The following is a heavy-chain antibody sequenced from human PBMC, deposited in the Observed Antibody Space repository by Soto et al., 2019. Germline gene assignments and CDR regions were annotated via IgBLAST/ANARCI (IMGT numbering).Heavy chain of an antibody. J-gene: IGHJ3*02. V-gene: IGHV3-49*03. CDR1: GFTVGDYA. D-gene: IGHD6-13*01. Sequence: LRLCCTASGFTVGDYAMSWFRQAPGKGLEWVGFIRSKAYGGTTEYAASVKGRFTISRDDSKSIAYLQMNSLKTEDTAVYYCTRALHSSSWYVEALDIWGHGTMVPVSS. CDR3: TRALHSSSWYVEALDI. CDR2: IRSKAYGGTT.